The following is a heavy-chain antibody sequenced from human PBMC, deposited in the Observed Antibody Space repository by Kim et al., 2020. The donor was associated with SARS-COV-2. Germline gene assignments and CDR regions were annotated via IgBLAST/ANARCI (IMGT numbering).Heavy chain of an antibody. CDR3: ARSPHRTGYSSSWMALY. CDR2: ISAYNGNT. CDR1: GYTFTSYG. D-gene: IGHD6-13*01. V-gene: IGHV1-18*01. Sequence: ASVKVSCKASGYTFTSYGISWVRQAPGQGLEWMGWISAYNGNTNYAQKLQGRVTMTTDTSTSTAYMELRSLRSDDTAVYYCARSPHRTGYSSSWMALYWGQGTLVTVSS. J-gene: IGHJ4*02.